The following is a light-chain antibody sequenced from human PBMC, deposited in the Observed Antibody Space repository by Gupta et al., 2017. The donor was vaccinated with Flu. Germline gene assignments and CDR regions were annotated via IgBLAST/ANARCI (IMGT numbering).Light chain of an antibody. CDR3: RQDDNSPGV. V-gene: IGKV1-6*01. J-gene: IGKJ4*01. CDR2: AAS. CDR1: PGISND. Sequence: PSSLSASVGDRVTITCRASPGISNDLGSYQQTPGKAPKLLIYAASSLQSGVPSRFSGSGSGTDFTLTISSLQPEDFATYYCRQDDNSPGVFGGGTKVEIK.